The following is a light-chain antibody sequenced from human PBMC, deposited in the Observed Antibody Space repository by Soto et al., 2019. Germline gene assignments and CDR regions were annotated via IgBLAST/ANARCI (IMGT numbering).Light chain of an antibody. CDR2: GNR. V-gene: IGLV2-14*02. J-gene: IGLJ3*02. CDR1: SSDVGSYNL. Sequence: QSALTQPASVSGSPGQSITISCIGTSSDVGSYNLVSWYQQYPGKAPKLVIFGNRNRPSGVPERFSGSKSGTSASLAITGLQAEDEADYYCQAYDYSLTASVFGGGTKVTVL. CDR3: QAYDYSLTASV.